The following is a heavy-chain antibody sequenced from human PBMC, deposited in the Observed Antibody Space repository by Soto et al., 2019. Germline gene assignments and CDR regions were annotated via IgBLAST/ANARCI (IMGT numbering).Heavy chain of an antibody. CDR1: GFTXISYA. CDR3: ARDEIAAALSGMDV. D-gene: IGHD6-13*01. CDR2: ISYDGINK. V-gene: IGHV3-30-3*01. Sequence: GXSXRLSFAASGFTXISYALHLVRQAPGKGLEWVAVISYDGINKYYADSVKGRFTISRDKSKNTLYLLMNSMRAEDTAVYYCARDEIAAALSGMDVWGQGTTGPVSS. J-gene: IGHJ6*02.